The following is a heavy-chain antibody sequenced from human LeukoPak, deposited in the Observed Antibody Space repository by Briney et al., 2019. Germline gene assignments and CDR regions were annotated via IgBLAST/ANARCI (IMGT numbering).Heavy chain of an antibody. D-gene: IGHD3-10*01. CDR1: GYTFTSYA. CDR3: ARAAPLYGSGSYCFDY. CDR2: ISTNTGNP. Sequence: ASVTVSCKASGYTFTSYAMNWVRQAPGQGLEWMGWISTNTGNPTYAQGFTGRFVFSLDTSVSTAYLQISSLKAEDTAVYYCARAAPLYGSGSYCFDYWGQGTLVTVSS. J-gene: IGHJ4*02. V-gene: IGHV7-4-1*02.